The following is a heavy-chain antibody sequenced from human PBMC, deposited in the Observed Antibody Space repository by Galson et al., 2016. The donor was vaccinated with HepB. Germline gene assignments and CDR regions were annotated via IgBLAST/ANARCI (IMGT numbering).Heavy chain of an antibody. CDR3: ARDRGPAAMVRAHYYYVLDV. Sequence: SCKASGATFSSYAITWVRQAPGQGLQWMGGIIPVLGITNSAQKFQGRVTITADTSTSTAYMELSSLRSEDTAVYFCARDRGPAAMVRAHYYYVLDVGGQGTTVPVS. J-gene: IGHJ6*02. V-gene: IGHV1-69*10. CDR1: GATFSSYA. CDR2: IIPVLGIT. D-gene: IGHD3-10*01.